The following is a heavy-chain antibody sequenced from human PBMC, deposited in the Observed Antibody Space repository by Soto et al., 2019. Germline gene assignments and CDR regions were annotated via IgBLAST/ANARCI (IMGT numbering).Heavy chain of an antibody. V-gene: IGHV4-59*08. Sequence: SETLSLTCTVSGGSISSYYWSWIRQPPGKGLEWIWCIYYSGSTNYNPSLKSRVTISVDTSKNPFSLKLSSVTAADTAVYYCARHWPVGPYYFDYWGQGTLVTVSS. CDR1: GGSISSYY. CDR3: ARHWPVGPYYFDY. J-gene: IGHJ4*02. CDR2: IYYSGST. D-gene: IGHD1-26*01.